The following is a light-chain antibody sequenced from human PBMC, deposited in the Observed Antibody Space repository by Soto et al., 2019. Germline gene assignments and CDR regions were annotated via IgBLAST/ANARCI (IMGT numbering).Light chain of an antibody. CDR3: QKYNTATRT. J-gene: IGKJ4*01. Sequence: IPMTQSPSALSASVGDRVTITCRASQDIRHFLAWYQHKPGRVPKLLIYAASTLQSGVLSRFSGSGSGTDFILTISSLQPEDAATYCCQKYNTATRTFGGGTTVEI. CDR2: AAS. V-gene: IGKV1-27*01. CDR1: QDIRHF.